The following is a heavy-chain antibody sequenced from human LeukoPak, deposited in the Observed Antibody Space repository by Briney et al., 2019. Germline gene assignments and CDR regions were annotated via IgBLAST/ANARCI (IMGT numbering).Heavy chain of an antibody. CDR1: GYTFTSYG. CDR2: ISAYNGNT. CDR3: ARKYDSSGYYPNDAFDI. V-gene: IGHV1-18*01. Sequence: ASVKVSCKASGYTFTSYGISWVRQAPGQGLEWMGWISAYNGNTDYAQKLQGRVTKTTDTSTSTAYMELRSLRSDDTAVYYCARKYDSSGYYPNDAFDIWGQGTMVTVSS. J-gene: IGHJ3*02. D-gene: IGHD3-22*01.